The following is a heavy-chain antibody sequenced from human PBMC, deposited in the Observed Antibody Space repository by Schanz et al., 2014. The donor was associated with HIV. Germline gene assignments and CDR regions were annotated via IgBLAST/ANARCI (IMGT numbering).Heavy chain of an antibody. CDR1: GFTFSSYA. CDR3: ARMEQLIIGYYYGMDV. J-gene: IGHJ6*02. Sequence: VQLVESGGGVVQPGRSLRLSCAASGFTFSSYAMHWVRQAPGKGLEWVSSISRSSTYISYSDSVKGRFTISRDNAKNSLYLQMNSLRPEDTAVYYCARMEQLIIGYYYGMDVWGQGTTVTVSS. CDR2: ISRSSTYI. D-gene: IGHD3-16*01. V-gene: IGHV3-21*06.